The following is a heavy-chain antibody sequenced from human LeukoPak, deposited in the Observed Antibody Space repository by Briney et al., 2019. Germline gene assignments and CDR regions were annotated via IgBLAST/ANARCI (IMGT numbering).Heavy chain of an antibody. CDR1: GFTFSSYA. CDR2: ISGSGSST. CDR3: VRWGDYYQSLFDS. Sequence: GGSLRLSCAASGFTFSSYAMSWVRQAPGKGLEWLSSISGSGSSTYYADSVKGRFSISRDNAKNTLYLQMNSLRAEDTAVYYCVRWGDYYQSLFDSWGQGTLVTVSS. D-gene: IGHD3-3*01. V-gene: IGHV3-23*01. J-gene: IGHJ4*02.